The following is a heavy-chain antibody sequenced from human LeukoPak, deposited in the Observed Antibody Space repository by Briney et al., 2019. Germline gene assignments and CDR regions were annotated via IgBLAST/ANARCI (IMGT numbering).Heavy chain of an antibody. D-gene: IGHD5-24*01. CDR1: GGSISSGGYS. J-gene: IGHJ4*02. Sequence: TSQTLSLTCTVSGGSISSGGYSWSWIRQHPGKGLEWIGYIYYSGSTYYNPSLKGRVTISVDTSKNQFSLKLSSVTAADTAVYYCASSKEMATTQYYYFDYWGRGTLVTVSS. V-gene: IGHV4-31*03. CDR2: IYYSGST. CDR3: ASSKEMATTQYYYFDY.